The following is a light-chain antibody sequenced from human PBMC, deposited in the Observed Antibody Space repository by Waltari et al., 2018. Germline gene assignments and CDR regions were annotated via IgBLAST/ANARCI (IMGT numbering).Light chain of an antibody. Sequence: SALTQLACASGSPGQSITVSCTSTSRAVGGYNFVSWYQQYPDKAPKLMIFDVSNRPSGVSSRFSGSKSGNTASLTISGLQAEDEADYYCSSYTSSTTLYVFGTGTKVTVL. V-gene: IGLV2-14*03. CDR2: DVS. CDR3: SSYTSSTTLYV. CDR1: SRAVGGYNF. J-gene: IGLJ1*01.